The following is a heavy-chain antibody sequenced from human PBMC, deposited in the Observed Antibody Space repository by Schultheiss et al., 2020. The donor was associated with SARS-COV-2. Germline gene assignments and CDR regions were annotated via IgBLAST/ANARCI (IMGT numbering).Heavy chain of an antibody. CDR3: ASERSSSRDYYYYYGMDV. V-gene: IGHV3-64*04. CDR2: ISSNGGST. D-gene: IGHD6-13*01. Sequence: GGSLRLSCSASGFTFSSYAMHWVRQAPGKGLEYVSAISSNGGSTYYADSVKGRFTISRDNSKNTLYLQMNSLRAEDTAVYYCASERSSSRDYYYYYGMDVWGQGTTVTVSS. J-gene: IGHJ6*02. CDR1: GFTFSSYA.